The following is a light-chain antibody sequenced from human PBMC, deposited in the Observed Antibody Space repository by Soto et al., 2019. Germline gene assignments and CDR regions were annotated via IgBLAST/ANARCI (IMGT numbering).Light chain of an antibody. Sequence: IVLTQSPATLSLSPGQISTLSCRASQSLSSYLAWYKQKPGQAPRLLIYDASNRATGIPARLSGSGSGTEFTLTISSIEPEDFAVYYCQQRTNWLTFGGGTKVDIK. J-gene: IGKJ4*01. CDR2: DAS. CDR3: QQRTNWLT. V-gene: IGKV3-11*01. CDR1: QSLSSY.